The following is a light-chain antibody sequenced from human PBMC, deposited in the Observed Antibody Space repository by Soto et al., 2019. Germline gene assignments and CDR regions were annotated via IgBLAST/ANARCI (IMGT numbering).Light chain of an antibody. J-gene: IGKJ2*02. CDR3: QECNNWPRCT. Sequence: VMTHSPATLSVSPGERVILSCRASQSIGSNLAWCQQKPGQPPRLLISHTSTRAPDIPPRFSGSGSGTEFTLTISSLQSEDFGIYFCQECNNWPRCTFGQGTKLQIK. CDR1: QSIGSN. V-gene: IGKV3-15*01. CDR2: HTS.